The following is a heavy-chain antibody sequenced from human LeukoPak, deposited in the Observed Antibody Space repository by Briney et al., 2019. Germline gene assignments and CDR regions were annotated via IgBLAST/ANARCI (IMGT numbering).Heavy chain of an antibody. D-gene: IGHD2/OR15-2a*01. CDR3: ARHVYARLIYCFDY. CDR2: SYYSRSTY. V-gene: IGHV4-39*01. Sequence: SETLSLTCTVSGGSISVYSYYWVWIRQPPGQGLEWIGSSYYSRSTYYYNPSLKSRVTISVVTSKNQFSLKLTAVIAADTAVYYCARHVYARLIYCFDYWGQGTLVTVPS. J-gene: IGHJ4*02. CDR1: GGSISVYSYY.